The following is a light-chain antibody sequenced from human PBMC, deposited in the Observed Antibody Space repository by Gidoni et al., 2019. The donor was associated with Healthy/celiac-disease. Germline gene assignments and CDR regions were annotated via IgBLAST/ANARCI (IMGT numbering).Light chain of an antibody. J-gene: IGKJ2*01. Sequence: EIVMRQSLATQSVSPGERATLTCRASQSVSSNLAWYQQKPGQAPRLLIYGASTRATGIPARFSGSGSGTEFTLTISSLQSEDFAVYYCQQYNNWPLYTFGQGTKLEIK. CDR1: QSVSSN. CDR2: GAS. CDR3: QQYNNWPLYT. V-gene: IGKV3-15*01.